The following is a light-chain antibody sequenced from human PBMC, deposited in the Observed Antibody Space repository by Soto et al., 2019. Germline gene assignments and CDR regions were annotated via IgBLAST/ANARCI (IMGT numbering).Light chain of an antibody. CDR2: AAS. Sequence: SQMTQTPSSVSASVGDRVSITCRASQDIGDGLAWYQQKPGKAPTLLVYAASSLQRGVPSRFSGSGSGADFTLTISSLQPEDFATYYCQQGYSFPVTFGGGTKVDI. J-gene: IGKJ4*02. CDR3: QQGYSFPVT. V-gene: IGKV1-12*01. CDR1: QDIGDG.